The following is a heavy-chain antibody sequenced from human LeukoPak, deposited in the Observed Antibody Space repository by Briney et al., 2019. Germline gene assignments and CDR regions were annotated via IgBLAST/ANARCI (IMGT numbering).Heavy chain of an antibody. CDR3: AKDVVGAINYFDY. J-gene: IGHJ4*02. CDR1: GFTFSTFW. D-gene: IGHD1-26*01. CDR2: IKEDGSEK. Sequence: PGGSLRLSCAASGFTFSTFWMTWVRQAPGKGLEWVANIKEDGSEKYYVDSLKGRFTISRDNAKNSLYLQMNSLRAEDTAVYYCAKDVVGAINYFDYWGQGTLVTVSS. V-gene: IGHV3-7*05.